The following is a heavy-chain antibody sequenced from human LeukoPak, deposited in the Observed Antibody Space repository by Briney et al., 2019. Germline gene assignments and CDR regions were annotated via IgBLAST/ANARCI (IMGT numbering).Heavy chain of an antibody. CDR1: GGTFSSYA. J-gene: IGHJ6*03. V-gene: IGHV1-69*05. Sequence: SVKVSCKASGGTFSSYAVSWVRQAPGKGLEWMGGFDPEDGETIYAQKFQGRVPMTRDMSTSTVYMELSSLRSEDTAVYYCAREQGSGWPYYYYYMDVWGKGTTVTVSS. CDR2: FDPEDGET. CDR3: AREQGSGWPYYYYYMDV. D-gene: IGHD6-19*01.